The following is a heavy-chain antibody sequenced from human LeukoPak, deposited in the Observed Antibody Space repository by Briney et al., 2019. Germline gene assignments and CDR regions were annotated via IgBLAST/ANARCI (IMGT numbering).Heavy chain of an antibody. Sequence: GGSLRLSCAASGFTISSNYMSWVRQTPGKGLEWVSVIYSGGSTYYADSVKGRFTTSRDNSKNTLYLQMNSLRAEDTAVYYCARAQYSSGPDYWGQGTLVTVSS. D-gene: IGHD6-19*01. J-gene: IGHJ4*02. CDR1: GFTISSNY. CDR2: IYSGGST. V-gene: IGHV3-53*01. CDR3: ARAQYSSGPDY.